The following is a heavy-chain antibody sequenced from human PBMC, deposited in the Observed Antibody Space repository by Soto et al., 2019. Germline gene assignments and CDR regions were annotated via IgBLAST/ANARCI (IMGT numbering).Heavy chain of an antibody. CDR2: INAGNGKT. Sequence: GASVKVSCKAPGFTFTSYAMRWVRQAPGQRLEWMGWINAGNGKTKYSQKFQGRVTITRDTSGSTAYMELSSLRSEDTAVYYCARDVAAADYWGQGTLVTVSS. V-gene: IGHV1-3*01. CDR3: ARDVAAADY. D-gene: IGHD6-13*01. CDR1: GFTFTSYA. J-gene: IGHJ4*02.